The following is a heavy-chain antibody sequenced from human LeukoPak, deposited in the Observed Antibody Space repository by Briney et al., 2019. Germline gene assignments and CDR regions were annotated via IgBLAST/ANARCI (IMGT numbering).Heavy chain of an antibody. Sequence: GESLKISCKGSGYSLPSYWIGWVRQMPGKGLEWMGIIYPGDSDTRYSPSFQGQVTISADKSISTAYLQWSSLKGSDTAMYYCARSIYGEAAAGYYWGQGTLVTVSS. D-gene: IGHD6-13*01. CDR1: GYSLPSYW. J-gene: IGHJ4*02. V-gene: IGHV5-51*01. CDR3: ARSIYGEAAAGYY. CDR2: IYPGDSDT.